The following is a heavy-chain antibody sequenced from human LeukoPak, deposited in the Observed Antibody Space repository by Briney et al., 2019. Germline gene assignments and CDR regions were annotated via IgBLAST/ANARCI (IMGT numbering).Heavy chain of an antibody. V-gene: IGHV3-23*01. Sequence: GSLRLSCAASGFTFSSYAMSWVRQAPGKGLELVSAISGSGGSTYYADSVKGRFTISRDNSKNTLYLQMNSLRAEDTAVYYCAKDGGYDLYYYYMDVWGKGTTVTVSS. CDR1: GFTFSSYA. CDR2: ISGSGGST. D-gene: IGHD3-3*01. CDR3: AKDGGYDLYYYYMDV. J-gene: IGHJ6*03.